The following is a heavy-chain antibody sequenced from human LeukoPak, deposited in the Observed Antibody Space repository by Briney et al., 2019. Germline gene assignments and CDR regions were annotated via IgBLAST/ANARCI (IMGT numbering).Heavy chain of an antibody. D-gene: IGHD3-10*01. V-gene: IGHV1-58*01. J-gene: IGHJ4*02. Sequence: SVNVSCKASGFTFTSSAVQWVRQARGQRLEWIGWIVVGSGNTNYAQKFQERVTITRDMSTSTAYMELSSLRSEDTAVYYCAAGGVGELSVYWGQGTLVTVSS. CDR2: IVVGSGNT. CDR3: AAGGVGELSVY. CDR1: GFTFTSSA.